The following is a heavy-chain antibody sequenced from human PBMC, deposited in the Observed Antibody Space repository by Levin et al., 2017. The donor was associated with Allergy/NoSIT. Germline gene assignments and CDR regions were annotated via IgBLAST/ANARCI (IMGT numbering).Heavy chain of an antibody. J-gene: IGHJ4*02. Sequence: GGSLRLSCAASGFTFSSYSMNWVRQAPGKGLEWVSSISSSSSYIYYADSVKGRFTISRDNAKNSLYLQMNSLRAEDTAVYYCARAAESYSSSWYGEKTKEHFDYWGQGTLVTVSS. CDR1: GFTFSSYS. CDR2: ISSSSSYI. D-gene: IGHD6-13*01. V-gene: IGHV3-21*01. CDR3: ARAAESYSSSWYGEKTKEHFDY.